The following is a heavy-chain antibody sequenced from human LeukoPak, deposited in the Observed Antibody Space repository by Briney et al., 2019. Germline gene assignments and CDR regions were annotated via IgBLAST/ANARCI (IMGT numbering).Heavy chain of an antibody. V-gene: IGHV1-46*01. Sequence: ASVKVSCKASGYTFTSYYMHWVRQAPGQGLEWMGIINPSGGSTSYAQKFQGRVTMTRDTSTSTVYMELSSLRSEDTAVYYCARDVAATTVTTSEGYYFDHWGQGTLVTVSS. J-gene: IGHJ4*02. CDR2: INPSGGST. CDR1: GYTFTSYY. CDR3: ARDVAATTVTTSEGYYFDH. D-gene: IGHD4-17*01.